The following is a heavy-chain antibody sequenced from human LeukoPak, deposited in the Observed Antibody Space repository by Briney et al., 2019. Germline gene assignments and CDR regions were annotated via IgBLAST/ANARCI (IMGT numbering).Heavy chain of an antibody. CDR3: ARGVSAFAYCGGDCYSPFDY. CDR2: ISRSGSTI. Sequence: GGSLRLSCAASGFTFSDYYMSWIRQAPGKGLEWVSYISRSGSTIYYADSVKGRFTISRDNAKNSLYLQMNSLRAEDTAVYYCARGVSAFAYCGGDCYSPFDYWGQGTLVTVSS. J-gene: IGHJ4*02. V-gene: IGHV3-11*04. CDR1: GFTFSDYY. D-gene: IGHD2-21*01.